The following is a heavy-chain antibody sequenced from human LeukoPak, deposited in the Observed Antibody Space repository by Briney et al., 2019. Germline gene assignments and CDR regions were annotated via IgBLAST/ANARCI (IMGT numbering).Heavy chain of an antibody. CDR3: ARDYCSSTSCLLDY. Sequence: GGSLRLSCAVSGFTFSTYAMHWVRQAPGKGLEYVSAISSNGGSTYYANSVKGRFTISRDNSKNTLYLQMGSLRAEDMAVYYCARDYCSSTSCLLDYWGQGTLVTVSS. J-gene: IGHJ4*02. CDR2: ISSNGGST. CDR1: GFTFSTYA. D-gene: IGHD2-2*01. V-gene: IGHV3-64*01.